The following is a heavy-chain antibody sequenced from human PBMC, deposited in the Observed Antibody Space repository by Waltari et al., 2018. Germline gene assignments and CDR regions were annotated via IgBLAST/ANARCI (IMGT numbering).Heavy chain of an antibody. CDR1: GFTFSSYS. V-gene: IGHV3-48*01. Sequence: EVQLVESGGGLVQPGGSLRLSCAASGFTFSSYSMNWVRQAPGKGLEWVSYISSSSSTIYYADSVKGRFTISRDNAKNSLYLQMNSLRAEDTAVYYCARDRRYYYGSGSSLGAFDIWGQGTMVTVSS. J-gene: IGHJ3*02. D-gene: IGHD3-10*01. CDR3: ARDRRYYYGSGSSLGAFDI. CDR2: ISSSSSTI.